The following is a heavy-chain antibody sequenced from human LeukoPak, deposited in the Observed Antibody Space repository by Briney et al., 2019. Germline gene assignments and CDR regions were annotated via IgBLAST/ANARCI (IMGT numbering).Heavy chain of an antibody. D-gene: IGHD3-16*02. Sequence: PGGSLRLSCAASGFTFSSYWLTWVRQAPGEGLEWVANIKEDGSEKYYMDSVKGRFTLSRDNAKNSLYLQINSLRVDDTAVYYCARESYYFDYWGQGTLVTVSS. V-gene: IGHV3-7*03. J-gene: IGHJ4*02. CDR2: IKEDGSEK. CDR3: ARESYYFDY. CDR1: GFTFSSYW.